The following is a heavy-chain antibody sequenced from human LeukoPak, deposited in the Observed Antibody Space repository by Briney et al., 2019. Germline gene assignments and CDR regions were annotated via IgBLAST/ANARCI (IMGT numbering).Heavy chain of an antibody. J-gene: IGHJ6*02. CDR3: AREIAAAEGDYGMDV. D-gene: IGHD6-13*01. CDR2: IYYSGST. Sequence: SETLSLTCTVSGGSISSYYWSWIRQPLGKGLEWIGYIYYSGSTNYNPSLKSRVTISVDTSKNQFSLKLSSVTAADTAVYYCAREIAAAEGDYGMDVWGQGTTVTVSS. V-gene: IGHV4-59*01. CDR1: GGSISSYY.